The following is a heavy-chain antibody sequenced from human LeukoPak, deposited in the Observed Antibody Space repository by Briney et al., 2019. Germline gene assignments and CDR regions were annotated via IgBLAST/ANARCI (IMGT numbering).Heavy chain of an antibody. J-gene: IGHJ3*02. CDR3: ARDQGYAFDI. CDR1: GGSISNYY. Sequence: PSETLSLTCTVSGGSISNYYWSWIRQPPGKGLEWIGYIYYSGSTNYNPSLNSRVTISVDTSKNQFSLKLSSMTAADTAVYYCARDQGYAFDIWGQGTMVTVSS. V-gene: IGHV4-59*01. CDR2: IYYSGST.